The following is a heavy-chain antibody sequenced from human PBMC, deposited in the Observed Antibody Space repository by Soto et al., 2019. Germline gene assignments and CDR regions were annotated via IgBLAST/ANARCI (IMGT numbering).Heavy chain of an antibody. CDR3: ARVGLKYLRWFDP. CDR2: INVDTGDT. D-gene: IGHD3-10*01. CDR1: GYSFRSYG. V-gene: IGHV1-3*01. J-gene: IGHJ5*02. Sequence: GASVKVSCKASGYSFRSYGIQWVRQAPGQSLEWMGWINVDTGDTKYSQNFQDRVTIIRDISASTVYMELSSLTTEDTAVYYCARVGLKYLRWFDPWGQGSLVTVSS.